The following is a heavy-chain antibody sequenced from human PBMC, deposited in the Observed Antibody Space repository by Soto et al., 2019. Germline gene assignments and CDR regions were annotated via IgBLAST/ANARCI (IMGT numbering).Heavy chain of an antibody. Sequence: GESLKISCKGSGYNFAGYWIAWVRQMPGQGLELMGLTYPSDSDTRYRPSFQGHLTLSAPKSIRSAYLQCSSLRASDTAMYYCARGGVSTRPFDYWGQGTPVNVSS. J-gene: IGHJ4*02. V-gene: IGHV5-51*01. CDR3: ARGGVSTRPFDY. D-gene: IGHD3-3*01. CDR1: GYNFAGYW. CDR2: TYPSDSDT.